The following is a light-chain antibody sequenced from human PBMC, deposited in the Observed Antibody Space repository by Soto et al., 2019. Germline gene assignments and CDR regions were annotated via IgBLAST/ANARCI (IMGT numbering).Light chain of an antibody. CDR1: QSINNRY. CDR2: AAS. CDR3: DTFGIAPEFT. Sequence: EIVLTQSPGTLSLSPGERATLSCRASQSINNRYLAWYQQKPGQAPRLLIYAASSRATGIPDRFSDSGSGTHFTLTISTLDPEVFEGYNGDTFGIAPEFTFAPGTRVDI. V-gene: IGKV3-20*01. J-gene: IGKJ3*01.